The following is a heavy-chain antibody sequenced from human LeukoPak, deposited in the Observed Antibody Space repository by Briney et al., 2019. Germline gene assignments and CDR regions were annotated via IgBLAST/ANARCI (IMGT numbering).Heavy chain of an antibody. V-gene: IGHV3-30*04. Sequence: GGSLRLSCAASGFTFSSYPMHWVRQAPGKGLEWVAVISYDGRDKYYADSVKGRFTISRDNSKNTLYLQMNSLRSEDTAVYYCARDMSSPGIEDYYYYYMDVWGKGTTVTVSS. CDR2: ISYDGRDK. CDR3: ARDMSSPGIEDYYYYYMDV. D-gene: IGHD6-13*01. J-gene: IGHJ6*03. CDR1: GFTFSSYP.